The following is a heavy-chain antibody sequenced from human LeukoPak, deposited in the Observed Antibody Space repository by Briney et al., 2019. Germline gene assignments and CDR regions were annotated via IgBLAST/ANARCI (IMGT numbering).Heavy chain of an antibody. Sequence: AGGSLRLSCAASGFPFSTYWMSWVRQAPGKGLEWVANINQDGTEKYYVDSVKGRFTISRDNAKNSLYLQMNSLRAEDTAVFYCAKDSYYDSSGYYGTDGFDIWGQGTMVTVSS. CDR2: INQDGTEK. CDR1: GFPFSTYW. V-gene: IGHV3-7*01. D-gene: IGHD3-22*01. CDR3: AKDSYYDSSGYYGTDGFDI. J-gene: IGHJ3*02.